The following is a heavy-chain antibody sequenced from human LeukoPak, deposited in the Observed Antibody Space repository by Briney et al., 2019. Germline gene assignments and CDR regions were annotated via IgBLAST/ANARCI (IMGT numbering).Heavy chain of an antibody. CDR3: ATGDGITGPNNWFDP. J-gene: IGHJ5*02. CDR2: INPSGGST. Sequence: ASVKVSCKASGYTFTSYYMHWVRQAPGQGLEWMGIINPSGGSTSYAQKFQGRVTMTRDTSTSTVYMELSSLRSEDTAVYYCATGDGITGPNNWFDPWGQGTLVTVSS. CDR1: GYTFTSYY. D-gene: IGHD1-20*01. V-gene: IGHV1-46*01.